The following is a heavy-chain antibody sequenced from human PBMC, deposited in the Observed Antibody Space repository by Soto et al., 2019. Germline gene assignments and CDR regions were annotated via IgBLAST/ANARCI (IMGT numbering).Heavy chain of an antibody. CDR3: VRDVR. D-gene: IGHD6-6*01. Sequence: EVQLVQSGGGLVQPGGSLRLSCAASGFPFSNSWMSWVRQAPGKGLVWVSRINGDGSSTNYADSVKGRYTISRDNAKKTLHLQKNSLRVEDTALYYCVRDVRWGQGTLVTVSS. CDR2: INGDGSST. J-gene: IGHJ4*02. CDR1: GFPFSNSW. V-gene: IGHV3-74*01.